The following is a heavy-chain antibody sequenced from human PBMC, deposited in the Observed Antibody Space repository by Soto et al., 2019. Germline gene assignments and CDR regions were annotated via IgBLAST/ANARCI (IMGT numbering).Heavy chain of an antibody. Sequence: SETLSLTCTVSGGSISDHYYMWIRQSPGKGLEYIGYIHNGGSTNYNPSLKSRVIISVDTSKNQFSLKLSSVTAADTAVYYCASYGAGSCPRFDPWGQGTLVTVSS. CDR2: IHNGGST. D-gene: IGHD3-10*01. CDR1: GGSISDHY. V-gene: IGHV4-59*11. CDR3: ASYGAGSCPRFDP. J-gene: IGHJ5*02.